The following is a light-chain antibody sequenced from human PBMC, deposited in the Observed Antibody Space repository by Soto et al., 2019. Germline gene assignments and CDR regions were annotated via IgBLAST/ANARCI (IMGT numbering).Light chain of an antibody. J-gene: IGKJ1*01. Sequence: ETVMTQSPATLSVSPGERVTLSCRASQSVSSNLAWYQQKPGQPPRLLIYGASTRATGIPARFGGSGSETEFTLTISSLQSEDFAVYYCQHYNNWLPWTFGQGTKVEVK. CDR3: QHYNNWLPWT. V-gene: IGKV3-15*01. CDR1: QSVSSN. CDR2: GAS.